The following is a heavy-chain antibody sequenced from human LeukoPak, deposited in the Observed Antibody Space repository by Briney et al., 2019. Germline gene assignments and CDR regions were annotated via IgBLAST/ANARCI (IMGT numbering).Heavy chain of an antibody. Sequence: GGSLRLSCAASGFTFDDYAMNWVRQAPGKGLEWVSHIGRGIRYADSVKGRFTISRDNAKNSVYLQMNSLRAEDTAVYYCARGAPAGEKPEYFFDYWGQGTLVTVSS. J-gene: IGHJ4*02. V-gene: IGHV3-48*04. CDR2: IGRGIR. CDR1: GFTFDDYA. CDR3: ARGAPAGEKPEYFFDY.